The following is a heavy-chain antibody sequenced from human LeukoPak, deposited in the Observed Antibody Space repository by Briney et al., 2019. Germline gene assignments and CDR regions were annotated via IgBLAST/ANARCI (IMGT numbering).Heavy chain of an antibody. CDR2: MDTSGST. CDR3: ARDQGLTVSPYYYYYGMDV. Sequence: SETLSLTCSVSGGSISGYYWSWIRQPAGKGLEWIGRMDTSGSTDYNPSLKSWFTMSVDTSRNQLSLKLYSVTAADTAVYYCARDQGLTVSPYYYYYGMDVWGQGTTLTVSS. V-gene: IGHV4-4*07. D-gene: IGHD4-17*01. J-gene: IGHJ6*02. CDR1: GGSISGYY.